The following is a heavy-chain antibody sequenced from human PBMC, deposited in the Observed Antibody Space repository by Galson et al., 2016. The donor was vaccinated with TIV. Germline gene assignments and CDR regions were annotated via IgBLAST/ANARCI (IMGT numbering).Heavy chain of an antibody. D-gene: IGHD2/OR15-2a*01. Sequence: SVKVSCKASGGTFSSSTIGWVRQAPGQGLEWMGDILPIVGAANYAQRFQGRVTLTADKSTNTAYMEVRSLRSDDTAVYYCAREVLQGQVTRDFYHGMDVWGQGTTVTVSS. CDR3: AREVLQGQVTRDFYHGMDV. CDR1: GGTFSSST. CDR2: ILPIVGAA. V-gene: IGHV1-69*06. J-gene: IGHJ6*02.